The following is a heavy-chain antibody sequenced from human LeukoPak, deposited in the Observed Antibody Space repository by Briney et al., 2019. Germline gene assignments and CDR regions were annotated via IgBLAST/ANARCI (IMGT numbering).Heavy chain of an antibody. CDR3: ARAFVWCMDV. CDR1: GGSISTYY. CDR2: NSYSGST. V-gene: IGHV4-59*01. D-gene: IGHD4/OR15-4a*01. J-gene: IGHJ6*03. Sequence: SETLSLTCTVSGGSISTYYWSWIRQPPGKELERIGYNSYSGSTNYNPSLKSRVTISVDTSKNQFSLNLSSVTAADTAVYYCARAFVWCMDVWGKGTTVTVSS.